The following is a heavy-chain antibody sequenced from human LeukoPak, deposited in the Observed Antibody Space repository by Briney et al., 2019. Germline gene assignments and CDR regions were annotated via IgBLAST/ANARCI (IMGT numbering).Heavy chain of an antibody. CDR3: ASSPRLTTSWFLFDS. Sequence: SETLSLTCTVSGGSISSYYWSWIRQPPGKGLEWIGYVYYSGSTNYNPSLKTRLHLSVDTSKNRFSLKLSSVTAADTAVYYCASSPRLTTSWFLFDSWGHGALVTVSS. CDR2: VYYSGST. J-gene: IGHJ5*01. CDR1: GGSISSYY. D-gene: IGHD2-2*01. V-gene: IGHV4-59*08.